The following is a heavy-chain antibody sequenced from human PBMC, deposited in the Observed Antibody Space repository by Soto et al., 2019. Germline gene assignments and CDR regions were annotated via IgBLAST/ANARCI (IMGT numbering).Heavy chain of an antibody. CDR3: ARGDLYSRSPDY. J-gene: IGHJ4*02. D-gene: IGHD6-6*01. V-gene: IGHV3-33*01. CDR2: IWYDGSNK. Sequence: EQLVESGGGVVQPGRSLRLSCAASGFSFSRHGMHWVRQAPGKGLEWVAIIWYDGSNKYYADSVKGRFTISRDNSKNTLYLQMNSLRAEDTAVYYCARGDLYSRSPDYWGQGTLVTVSS. CDR1: GFSFSRHG.